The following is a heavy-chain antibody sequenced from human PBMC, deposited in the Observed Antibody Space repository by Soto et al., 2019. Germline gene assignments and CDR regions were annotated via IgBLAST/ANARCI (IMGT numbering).Heavy chain of an antibody. D-gene: IGHD3-9*01. CDR1: GYTFNHYG. J-gene: IGHJ3*02. CDR2: ISGSGTGT. Sequence: PGGSLRLSCAASGYTFNHYGMSWVRQAPGKGLEWVSAISGSGTGTYYADSVKGRFTLSRDISKNTLYLQMNSLRAEDTAVYYCAKDFYDILTGSPGAFDIWGQGTVVTVSS. CDR3: AKDFYDILTGSPGAFDI. V-gene: IGHV3-23*01.